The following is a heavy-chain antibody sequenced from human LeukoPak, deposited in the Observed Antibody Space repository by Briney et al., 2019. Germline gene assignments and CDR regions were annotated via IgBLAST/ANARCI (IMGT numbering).Heavy chain of an antibody. J-gene: IGHJ4*02. CDR1: GFTFSSYS. CDR2: ISSSSSYI. CDR3: AREGSYGPLYYFDY. D-gene: IGHD4-17*01. Sequence: GGSLRLSCAASGFTFSSYSTNWVRQAPGKGLEWVSSISSSSSYIYYADSVKGRFTITRDNAKNSLYLQMNSLRAEDTAVYYCAREGSYGPLYYFDYWGQGTLVTVSS. V-gene: IGHV3-21*01.